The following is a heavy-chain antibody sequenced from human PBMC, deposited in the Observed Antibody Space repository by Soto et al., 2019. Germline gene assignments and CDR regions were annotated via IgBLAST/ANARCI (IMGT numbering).Heavy chain of an antibody. V-gene: IGHV3-30-3*01. CDR1: GFTFSSYA. J-gene: IGHJ1*01. CDR2: ISYDGSNK. Sequence: QVQLVESGGGVVQTGRSLRLSCAASGFTFSSYAMHWVRQAPGKGLEWVAVISYDGSNKYYADSVKGRFTISRDNSKNTLYLQMNSLRAEDTAVYYCARDSSHCSGGSCYSAYFQHWGQGTLVTVSS. D-gene: IGHD2-15*01. CDR3: ARDSSHCSGGSCYSAYFQH.